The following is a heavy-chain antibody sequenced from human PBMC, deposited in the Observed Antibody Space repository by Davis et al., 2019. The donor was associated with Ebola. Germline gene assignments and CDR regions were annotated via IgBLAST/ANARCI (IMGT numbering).Heavy chain of an antibody. D-gene: IGHD2-15*01. CDR1: GFTFSSYW. J-gene: IGHJ3*02. Sequence: GESLKISCAASGFTFSSYWMHWVRQAPGKGLVWVSRINSDGSSTSYADSVKGRFTISRDNAKNTLYLQMNSLRDEDTAVYYCAREDCSGGSCSLFYDAFDIWGQGTMVTVSS. CDR2: INSDGSST. CDR3: AREDCSGGSCSLFYDAFDI. V-gene: IGHV3-74*01.